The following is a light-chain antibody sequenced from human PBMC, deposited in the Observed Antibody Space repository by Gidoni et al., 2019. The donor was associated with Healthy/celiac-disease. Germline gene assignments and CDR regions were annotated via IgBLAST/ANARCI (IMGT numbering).Light chain of an antibody. Sequence: DIQMTQSPSSLSASVGARVTITCQASQDISNYLNWYQQKPGKAPKLLIYDASNLETGVPSRFSGSGSGTDFTFTISSLHPEDIATYYCQQYDNLPYTFGQGTKLEIK. CDR2: DAS. J-gene: IGKJ2*01. CDR3: QQYDNLPYT. CDR1: QDISNY. V-gene: IGKV1-33*01.